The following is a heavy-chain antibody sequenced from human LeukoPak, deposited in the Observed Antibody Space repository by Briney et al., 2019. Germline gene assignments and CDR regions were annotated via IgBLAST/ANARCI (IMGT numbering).Heavy chain of an antibody. CDR1: GDSVSSNSAA. CDR3: ARGLDDILTGLNWSDP. CDR2: TYYRSKWYN. Sequence: SQTLSLTCAISGDSVSSNSAAWNWLRQSPSRGPEWLGRTYYRSKWYNDYAVSVKSRITINPDTSKNQFSPQLNSVTPEDTAVYYCARGLDDILTGLNWSDPWGQGTLVTVSS. V-gene: IGHV6-1*01. J-gene: IGHJ5*02. D-gene: IGHD3-9*01.